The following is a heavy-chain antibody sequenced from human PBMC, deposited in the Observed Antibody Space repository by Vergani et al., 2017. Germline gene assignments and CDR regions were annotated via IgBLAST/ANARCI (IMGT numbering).Heavy chain of an antibody. D-gene: IGHD3-10*01. CDR1: GYTFTSYY. J-gene: IGHJ4*02. CDR3: ARDYYGSGSYSPNDY. CDR2: INPSGGST. V-gene: IGHV1-46*01. Sequence: QVQLVQSGAEVKKPGASVKVSCKASGYTFTSYYMHWVRQGPGQGLEWMGIINPSGGSTSYAQKFQGRVTMTRDTSTSTVYMELSSLRSEDTAVYYCARDYYGSGSYSPNDYWGQGTLVTVSS.